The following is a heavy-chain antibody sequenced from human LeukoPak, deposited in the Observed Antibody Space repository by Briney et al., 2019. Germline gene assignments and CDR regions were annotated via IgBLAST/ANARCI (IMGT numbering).Heavy chain of an antibody. CDR2: ISSSSSYI. D-gene: IGHD6-19*01. CDR3: ARDGDSSGWYDY. V-gene: IGHV3-21*01. CDR1: GFTFSSYS. Sequence: GGSLRLSCEASGFTFSSYSMNWVRQAPGKGLEWVSSISSSSSYIYYADSVKGRFTISRDNAKNSLYLQMNSLRAEDTAVYYCARDGDSSGWYDYWGQGTLVTVSS. J-gene: IGHJ4*02.